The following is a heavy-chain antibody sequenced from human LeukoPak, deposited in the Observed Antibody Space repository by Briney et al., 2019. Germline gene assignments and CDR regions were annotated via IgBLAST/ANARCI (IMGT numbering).Heavy chain of an antibody. CDR3: ARAGDYDSSGYSY. V-gene: IGHV4-31*03. CDR1: GGSISSGGYY. J-gene: IGHJ4*02. Sequence: NSSETLSLTCTVSGGSISSGGYYWSWIRQHPGKGLEWIGYIYYSGSTYYNPSLKSRVTISVDTSKNQFSLKLSSVTAADTAVYYCARAGDYDSSGYSYWGQGTLVTVSS. D-gene: IGHD3-22*01. CDR2: IYYSGST.